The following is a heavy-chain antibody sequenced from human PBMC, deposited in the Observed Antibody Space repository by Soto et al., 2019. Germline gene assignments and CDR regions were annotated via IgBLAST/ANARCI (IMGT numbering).Heavy chain of an antibody. D-gene: IGHD5-18*01. J-gene: IGHJ4*02. V-gene: IGHV4-59*08. CDR3: ARRYGSCFDS. CDR1: GGSISSYY. CDR2: IYYSGST. Sequence: QVQLQESGPGLVKPSETLSLTCTVSGGSISSYYWSWIRQPPGKGLEWIGHIYYSGSTNYNPSLKSRVTISVDTSNNQFSLKLSSVTAADTAVYYFARRYGSCFDSWGQGTLVTVSS.